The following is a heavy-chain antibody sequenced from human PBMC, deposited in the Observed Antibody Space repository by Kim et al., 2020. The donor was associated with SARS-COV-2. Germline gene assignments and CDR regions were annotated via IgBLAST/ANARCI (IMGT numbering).Heavy chain of an antibody. V-gene: IGHV3-13*04. CDR2: IGAAGNT. J-gene: IGHJ6*02. CDR1: GFTFSSYD. CDR3: VRGSALGV. Sequence: GGSLRLSCAASGFTFSSYDMHWVRQATGKGLEWVSTIGAAGNTYYPGSVKGRFTISRENVKNSLYLQMNSLRAGDTAVYYCVRGSALGVWGQGTTVTVSS.